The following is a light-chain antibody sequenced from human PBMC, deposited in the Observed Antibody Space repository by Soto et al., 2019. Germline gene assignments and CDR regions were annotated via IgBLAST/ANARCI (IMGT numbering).Light chain of an antibody. V-gene: IGKV3-11*01. CDR2: DAS. CDR1: QSVGDV. J-gene: IGKJ4*01. CDR3: QQRDASPLT. Sequence: EIVLTQSPATLSLSPGERATLSCRASQSVGDVLAWYQQKPGQAPRLLIYDASNRATGTPARFSGSGSGTDFTLTISSLEPEDFAVYCCQQRDASPLTFGGGTKVEIK.